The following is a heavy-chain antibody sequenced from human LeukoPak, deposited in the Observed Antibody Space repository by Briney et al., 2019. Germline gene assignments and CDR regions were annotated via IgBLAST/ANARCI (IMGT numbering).Heavy chain of an antibody. Sequence: ASVRVSCKTSGYTFTNYGVSWVRQAPGQGLEWMGWISGYNGHTNYAQNLEGRVTMTTATSTSTAYMELRSLKSDDTAVYYCARGSLNNWVDPWGQGTPVHVSS. CDR1: GYTFTNYG. CDR3: ARGSLNNWVDP. D-gene: IGHD1-26*01. CDR2: ISGYNGHT. V-gene: IGHV1-18*04. J-gene: IGHJ5*01.